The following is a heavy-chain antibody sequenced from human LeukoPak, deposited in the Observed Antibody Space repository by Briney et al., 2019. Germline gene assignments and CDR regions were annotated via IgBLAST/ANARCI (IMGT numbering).Heavy chain of an antibody. CDR3: ARGGAWSDY. V-gene: IGHV4-59*11. CDR2: IYYSGST. Sequence: KASETLSLTCTVSGGSISSHYWSWIRQPPGKGLEWIGYIYYSGSTNYNPSLKSRVTISVDTSKNQFSLKLSSVTAADTAVYFCARGGAWSDYWGQGALVTVSS. D-gene: IGHD6-19*01. CDR1: GGSISSHY. J-gene: IGHJ4*02.